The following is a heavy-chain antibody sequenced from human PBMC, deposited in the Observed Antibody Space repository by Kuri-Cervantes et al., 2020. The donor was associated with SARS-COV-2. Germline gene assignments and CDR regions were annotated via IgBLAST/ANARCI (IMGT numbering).Heavy chain of an antibody. CDR1: GYTFTSYY. J-gene: IGHJ5*02. D-gene: IGHD2-2*01. CDR3: ARSAGYCSSTSCPGGAGWLALYNWFDP. Sequence: ASVKVSCKASGYTFTSYYMHWVRQAPGQGLEWMGWINPNSGGTNYAQKFQGRVTMTRDTSISTAYMELSRLRSDDTAVYYCARSAGYCSSTSCPGGAGWLALYNWFDPWGQGTLVTVSS. CDR2: INPNSGGT. V-gene: IGHV1-2*02.